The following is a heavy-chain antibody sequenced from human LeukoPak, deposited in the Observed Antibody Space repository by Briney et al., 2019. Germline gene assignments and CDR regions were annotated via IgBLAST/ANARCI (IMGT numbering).Heavy chain of an antibody. V-gene: IGHV4-59*01. CDR2: IYYSGST. CDR1: GGSISSYY. D-gene: IGHD5-18*01. J-gene: IGHJ6*03. Sequence: SETLSLTRTVSGGSISSYYWSWIRQPPGKGLEWIGYIYYSGSTNYNPSLKSRVTISVDTSKNQFSLKLSSVTAADTAVYYCARVRGYSYGPYYYYYYMDVWGKGTTVTVSS. CDR3: ARVRGYSYGPYYYYYYMDV.